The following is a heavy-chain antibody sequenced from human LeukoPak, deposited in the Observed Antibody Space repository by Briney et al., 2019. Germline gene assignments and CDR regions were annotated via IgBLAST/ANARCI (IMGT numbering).Heavy chain of an antibody. CDR1: GFTFHNAW. Sequence: GGSLRLSCAASGFTFHNAWMTWVRQAPGKGPEWVSYISSSSSTIYYADSVKGRFTISRDNAKNSLYLQMNSLRAEDTAVYYCARGRGQQQINYFDYWGQGTLVTVSS. CDR3: ARGRGQQQINYFDY. CDR2: ISSSSSTI. V-gene: IGHV3-48*04. D-gene: IGHD6-13*01. J-gene: IGHJ4*02.